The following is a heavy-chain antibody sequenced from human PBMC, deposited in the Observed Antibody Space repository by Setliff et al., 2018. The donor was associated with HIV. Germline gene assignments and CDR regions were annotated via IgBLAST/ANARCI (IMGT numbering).Heavy chain of an antibody. D-gene: IGHD3-22*01. Sequence: GGSLRLSCAASEFSFRDYYMNWIRQAPGKGLEWVSYISSHIGKNTNYADSVKGRFTISRDNSKNTLYLQMNSLRAEDTAVYYCAHYYDSSGYYEPWQNAFDIWGQGTMVTVSS. J-gene: IGHJ3*02. CDR1: EFSFRDYY. CDR3: AHYYDSSGYYEPWQNAFDI. V-gene: IGHV3-11*06. CDR2: ISSHIGKNT.